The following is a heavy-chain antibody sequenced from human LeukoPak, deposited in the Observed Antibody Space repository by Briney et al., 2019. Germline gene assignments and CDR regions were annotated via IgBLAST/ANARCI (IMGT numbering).Heavy chain of an antibody. J-gene: IGHJ6*03. D-gene: IGHD4-17*01. V-gene: IGHV3-7*03. CDR2: IKQDGSEK. CDR1: GFTFSSYW. Sequence: GGSLRLSCAASGFTFSSYWMSWVRQAPGKGLEWVANIKQDGSEKYYVDSVKGRFTISRDNAKNSLYLQMNSLRAEDTAVYYCARDKGKDDNGFPTGTYYYYYMDVWGKGTTVTISS. CDR3: ARDKGKDDNGFPTGTYYYYYMDV.